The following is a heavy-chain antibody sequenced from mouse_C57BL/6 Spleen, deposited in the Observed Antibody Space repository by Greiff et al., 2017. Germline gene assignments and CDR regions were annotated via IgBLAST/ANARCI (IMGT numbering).Heavy chain of an antibody. V-gene: IGHV1-52*01. J-gene: IGHJ2*01. CDR1: GYTFTSYW. CDR2: IYPSDSET. Sequence: QVQLQQPGAELVRPGSSVKLSCKASGYTFTSYWMHWVKQRPIQGLEWIGNIYPSDSETHYNQKFKDKATLTVDKSSSTAYMQLSSLTSEDSAVYYCARHYGSSYYFDYWGQGTTLTVSS. D-gene: IGHD1-1*01. CDR3: ARHYGSSYYFDY.